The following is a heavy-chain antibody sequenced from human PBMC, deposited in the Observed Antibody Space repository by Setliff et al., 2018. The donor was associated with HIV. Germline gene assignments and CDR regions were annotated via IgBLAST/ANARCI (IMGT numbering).Heavy chain of an antibody. D-gene: IGHD5-12*01. J-gene: IGHJ5*02. V-gene: IGHV4-39*01. CDR3: ARPYSGRGGGAWFDP. Sequence: LSLICTVSGGSISSSHKYWGWIRQPPGKGLEWIGSVIYGGDTFYNPSLKSRVTISVDTSNNQVSLNLISVTAADTAVYYCARPYSGRGGGAWFDPWGQGTLVTVSS. CDR1: GGSISSSHKY. CDR2: VIYGGDT.